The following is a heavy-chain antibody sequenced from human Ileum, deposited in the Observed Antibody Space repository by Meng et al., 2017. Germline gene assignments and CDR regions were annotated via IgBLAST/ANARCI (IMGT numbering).Heavy chain of an antibody. D-gene: IGHD6-19*01. Sequence: QGQVVAAVGGVVQPESSLRLSCAVSGFTLTTSIMHWVRQTPGKGLEWLALISQDEGNRQFADSVRGRFTISRDTSKNTMYLQMNNLKTEDTAVYHCAREKGSSGRAGWFDPWGQGTLVTVSS. CDR3: AREKGSSGRAGWFDP. CDR2: ISQDEGNR. V-gene: IGHV3-30*01. J-gene: IGHJ5*02. CDR1: GFTLTTSI.